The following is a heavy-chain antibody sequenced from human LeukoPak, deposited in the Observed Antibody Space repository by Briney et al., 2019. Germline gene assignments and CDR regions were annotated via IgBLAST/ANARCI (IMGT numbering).Heavy chain of an antibody. Sequence: RSGGSLRLSCAASGFTFDDYGMSWVRQAPGKGLEWVSGINWNGGSTGYADSVKGRFTISRDNAKNSLYLQMNSLRAEDTALYYCARHDYRGDAAYYYYYMDVWGKGTTVTVSS. CDR2: INWNGGST. D-gene: IGHD3-10*01. V-gene: IGHV3-20*04. J-gene: IGHJ6*03. CDR1: GFTFDDYG. CDR3: ARHDYRGDAAYYYYYMDV.